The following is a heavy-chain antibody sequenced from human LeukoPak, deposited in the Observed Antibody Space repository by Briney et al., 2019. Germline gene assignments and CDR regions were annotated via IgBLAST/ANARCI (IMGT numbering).Heavy chain of an antibody. CDR3: ARERPRGGLRSVVWFDP. J-gene: IGHJ5*02. CDR2: INPNSGGT. CDR1: GYTFTGYY. D-gene: IGHD4-17*01. Sequence: ASVRVSCKASGYTFTGYYMHWVRQAPGQGLEWMGWINPNSGGTSYAQKFQGRVTMTRDTFTSTVYMELSSLRSEDTAVYYCARERPRGGLRSVVWFDPWGQGTLVTVSS. V-gene: IGHV1-2*02.